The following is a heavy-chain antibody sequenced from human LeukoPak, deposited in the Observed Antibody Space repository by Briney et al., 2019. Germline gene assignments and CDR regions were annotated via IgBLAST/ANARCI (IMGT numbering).Heavy chain of an antibody. CDR1: GFTFSSYA. CDR3: AKGRRSQQLVRGLWFDP. Sequence: GGSLRLSCAASGFTFSSYAMSWVHQAPGKGLEWVSAISGSGGSTYYADSVKGRFTISRDNSKNTLYLQMNSLRAEDTAVYYCAKGRRSQQLVRGLWFDPWGQGTLVTVSS. D-gene: IGHD6-13*01. J-gene: IGHJ5*02. V-gene: IGHV3-23*01. CDR2: ISGSGGST.